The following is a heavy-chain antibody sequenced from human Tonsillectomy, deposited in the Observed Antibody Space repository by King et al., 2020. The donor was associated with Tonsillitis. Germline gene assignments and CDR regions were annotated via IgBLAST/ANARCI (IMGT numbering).Heavy chain of an antibody. V-gene: IGHV3-23*04. Sequence: VQLVESGGGLVQPGGSLRLSCAASGFTFSDYAMSWVRQAPGKGLEWVSAISGSFGSTYYADSVKGRFTISRSNSKNTLFLQMNSLRAEDTAVYYCAPTRGNIQYYFDYWAQGTLVTVSS. J-gene: IGHJ4*02. CDR2: ISGSFGST. D-gene: IGHD3-10*01. CDR3: APTRGNIQYYFDY. CDR1: GFTFSDYA.